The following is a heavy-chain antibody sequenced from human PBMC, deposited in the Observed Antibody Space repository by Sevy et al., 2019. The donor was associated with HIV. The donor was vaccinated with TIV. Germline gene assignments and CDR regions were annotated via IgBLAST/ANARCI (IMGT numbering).Heavy chain of an antibody. CDR3: ASSLLVDGRWGPPYGMDV. CDR2: ITSNGNTI. V-gene: IGHV3-11*01. Sequence: GGSLRLSCAASGFIFSDRYMNWIRQAPGKGLEWIAYITSNGNTIYYADSVKGRFTISRDNAKNSLLLQMNSLRAEDTAVYYCASSLLVDGRWGPPYGMDVWGQGTTVTVSS. J-gene: IGHJ6*02. D-gene: IGHD3-16*01. CDR1: GFIFSDRY.